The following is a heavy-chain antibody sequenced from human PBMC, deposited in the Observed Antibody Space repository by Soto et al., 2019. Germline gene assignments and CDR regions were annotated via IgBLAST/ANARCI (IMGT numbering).Heavy chain of an antibody. Sequence: PSETLSLTCTVSGGSISSSSYYWGWIRQPPGKGLEWIGSIYYSGSTYYNPSLKSRVTISVDTSKNQFSLKLSSVTAADTAVYYCAREGAGYCSSTSCYGYSSSSVRDNWFDPWGQGTLVTVSS. J-gene: IGHJ5*02. D-gene: IGHD2-2*01. CDR2: IYYSGST. CDR3: AREGAGYCSSTSCYGYSSSSVRDNWFDP. V-gene: IGHV4-39*02. CDR1: GGSISSSSYY.